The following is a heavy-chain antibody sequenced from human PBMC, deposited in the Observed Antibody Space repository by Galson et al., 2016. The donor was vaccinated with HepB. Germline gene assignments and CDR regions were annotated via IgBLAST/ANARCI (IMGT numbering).Heavy chain of an antibody. CDR3: ARGSYYDSSGYFFAFDI. Sequence: SGGAISNYYWTWIRQPPGKGLEWIGYIYYSGSTNYNPSLKSRVTITEDTSKNQFSLKLSSVTAADSAVYYCARGSYYDSSGYFFAFDIWGQGTMVTVSS. V-gene: IGHV4-59*01. D-gene: IGHD3-22*01. J-gene: IGHJ3*02. CDR2: IYYSGST. CDR1: GGAISNYY.